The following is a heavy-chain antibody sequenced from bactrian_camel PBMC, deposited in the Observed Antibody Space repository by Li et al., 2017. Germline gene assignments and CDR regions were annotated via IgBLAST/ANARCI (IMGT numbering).Heavy chain of an antibody. Sequence: HVQLVESGGGSVQAGGSLTLSCQASGYTVGSDCMGWFRQTPGKEREGVAAIDRDGKIKYATSVKGRFTFSKDNDKNTLYLQMDNLKPEDTAMYYCAADDGYCGANATPGFNYWGQGTQVTVS. V-gene: IGHV3S55*01. D-gene: IGHD2*01. CDR3: AADDGYCGANATPGFNY. CDR1: GYTVGSDC. J-gene: IGHJ4*01. CDR2: IDRDGKI.